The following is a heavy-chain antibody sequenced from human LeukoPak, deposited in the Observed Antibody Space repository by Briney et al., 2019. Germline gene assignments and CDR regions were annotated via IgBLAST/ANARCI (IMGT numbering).Heavy chain of an antibody. V-gene: IGHV3-33*01. CDR1: GFTFSTYG. CDR2: IWPDGSYK. CDR3: ARAVGPFDY. D-gene: IGHD3-16*01. J-gene: IGHJ4*02. Sequence: GGSLRLSCATSGFTFSTYGIHWVRQAPGKGLEWVAAIWPDGSYKYYADSVKGRFTISRDNSENTVYLQMNTLRDEDTAVYYCARAVGPFDYWGQGTLVTVSS.